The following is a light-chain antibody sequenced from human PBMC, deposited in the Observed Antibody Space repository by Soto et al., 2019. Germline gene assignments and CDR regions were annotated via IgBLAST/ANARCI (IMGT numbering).Light chain of an antibody. V-gene: IGLV1-40*01. CDR3: QSYDIPRSASLV. J-gene: IGLJ2*01. CDR2: ANS. Sequence: QSVLTQPPSVSGAPGQRVTISCTGSSSNFGAGYDVHWYQQLPGTAPKLLIYANSNRPSGIPDRFSGSKSGTSASLAITGLQAEDEAYYYCQSYDIPRSASLVFGGVTKLTVL. CDR1: SSNFGAGYD.